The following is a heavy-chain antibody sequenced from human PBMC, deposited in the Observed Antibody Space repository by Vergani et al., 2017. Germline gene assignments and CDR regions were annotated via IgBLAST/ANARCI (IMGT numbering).Heavy chain of an antibody. V-gene: IGHV4-39*01. D-gene: IGHD6-19*01. J-gene: IGHJ5*02. CDR3: ARHSTVEWLVKLGWIDP. CDR1: GASIRSRNYY. Sequence: HLQESGPGLVKPSATLSLTCSVSGASIRSRNYYWGWIRQPPGKGLEWIASIYYSGSTYYNPSLKSRVPISVDTSKNQFSLKLSSVTAADTAVYFGARHSTVEWLVKLGWIDPWGQGILVTVSS. CDR2: IYYSGST.